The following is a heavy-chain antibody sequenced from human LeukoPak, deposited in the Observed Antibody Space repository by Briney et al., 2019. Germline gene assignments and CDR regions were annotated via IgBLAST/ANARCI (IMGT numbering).Heavy chain of an antibody. CDR2: VSYSGTT. Sequence: SETLSLTCTASGGSLSSDYWSWIRQPPGKGLEWIGYVSYSGTTNYNPSLNSRLTISLDTSKNRFSLNLSSVTAADTAIYFCARYIRGPNYYIDVWGKGTTVTASS. D-gene: IGHD1-14*01. V-gene: IGHV4-59*01. J-gene: IGHJ6*03. CDR3: ARYIRGPNYYIDV. CDR1: GGSLSSDY.